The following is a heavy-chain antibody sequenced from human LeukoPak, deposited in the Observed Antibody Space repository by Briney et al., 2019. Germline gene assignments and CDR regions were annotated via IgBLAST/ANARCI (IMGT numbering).Heavy chain of an antibody. CDR2: IYYSGST. V-gene: IGHV4-61*08. Sequence: SETLSLTCTVSGGAVSSGVYYWSWIRHPPGKGLEWIGYIYYSGSTNYNPSLKSRVTISVDASKSQFSLKLSSVTAADTAVYYCARGTRGYSYGYVAYWGQGTLVTVSS. D-gene: IGHD5-18*01. CDR3: ARGTRGYSYGYVAY. CDR1: GGAVSSGVYY. J-gene: IGHJ4*02.